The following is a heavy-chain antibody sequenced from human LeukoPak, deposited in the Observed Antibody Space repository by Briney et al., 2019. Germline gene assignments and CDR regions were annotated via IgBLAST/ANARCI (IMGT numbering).Heavy chain of an antibody. CDR1: GYTFTSYD. J-gene: IGHJ5*02. V-gene: IGHV1-8*01. CDR2: MNPNSGNT. Sequence: GASVKVSCKASGYTFTSYDINWVRQATGQGLEWMGWMNPNSGNTGCAQKFQGRVTMTRNTSISTAYMELSSLRSEDTAVYYCALAYFDWLLYPTNWFDPWGQGTLVTVSS. D-gene: IGHD3-9*01. CDR3: ALAYFDWLLYPTNWFDP.